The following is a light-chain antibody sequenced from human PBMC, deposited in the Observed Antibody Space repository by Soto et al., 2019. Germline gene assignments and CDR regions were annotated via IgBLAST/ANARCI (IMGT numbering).Light chain of an antibody. CDR2: EVT. CDR1: SSDVSGYNY. CDR3: SSYGGSNNYV. Sequence: VLTQPPSASGSPGQSVTISCTGTSSDVSGYNYVSWYQQHPGKAPKLVIYEVTNRPSGVPDRFSGSRSGNTASLTVSGLQAEDEADYYCSSYGGSNNYVFGTGTKVTVL. J-gene: IGLJ1*01. V-gene: IGLV2-8*01.